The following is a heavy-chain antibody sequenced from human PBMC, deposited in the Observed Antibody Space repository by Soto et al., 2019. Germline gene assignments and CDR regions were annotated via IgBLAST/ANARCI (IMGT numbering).Heavy chain of an antibody. CDR3: AKTVGYSSSWFDY. V-gene: IGHV3-30*18. CDR1: GFTFSSYG. D-gene: IGHD6-13*01. J-gene: IGHJ4*02. CDR2: ISYDGSNK. Sequence: GGSLRLSCAASGFTFSSYGMHWVRQAPGKGLEWVAVISYDGSNKYYADSVKGRFTISRDNSKNTLYLQMNSLRAEDTAVYYCAKTVGYSSSWFDYWGQGTLVTVSS.